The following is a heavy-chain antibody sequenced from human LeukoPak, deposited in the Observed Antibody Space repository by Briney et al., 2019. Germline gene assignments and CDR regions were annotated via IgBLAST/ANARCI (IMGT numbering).Heavy chain of an antibody. V-gene: IGHV4-34*01. J-gene: IGHJ4*02. CDR3: ARVGDILADSDY. CDR1: GGSLSGYY. Sequence: PSETLSLTCAVYGGSLSGYYWSWIRQPPGKGLEWIGEINHSGSTNYNPSLKSRVTISVDTSKNQFSLKLSSVTAADTAVYYCARVGDILADSDYWGQGTLVTVSS. CDR2: INHSGST. D-gene: IGHD5-12*01.